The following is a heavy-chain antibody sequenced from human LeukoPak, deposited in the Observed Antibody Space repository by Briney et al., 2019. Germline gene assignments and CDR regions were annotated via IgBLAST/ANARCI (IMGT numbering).Heavy chain of an antibody. V-gene: IGHV1-69*05. CDR2: MIPIFGTA. Sequence: SVKVSCKASGGTFSSYAISWVRQAPGQGLEWMGGMIPIFGTADYAQKFQGRVTITTDESTSTAYMELSSLRSEDTAVYYCARVGYYDSSGYYHEYWGQGTLVTVSS. CDR1: GGTFSSYA. CDR3: ARVGYYDSSGYYHEY. J-gene: IGHJ4*02. D-gene: IGHD3-22*01.